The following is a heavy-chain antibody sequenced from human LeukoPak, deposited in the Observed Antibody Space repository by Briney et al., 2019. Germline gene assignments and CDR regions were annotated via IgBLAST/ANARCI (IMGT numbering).Heavy chain of an antibody. J-gene: IGHJ3*02. D-gene: IGHD5-12*01. V-gene: IGHV4-59*01. Sequence: SETLSLTCTVSGGSISTYYWTWIRQPPGKGLEWIGYIYYSGSTNYNPSLKSRVTISVDTSKNQFSLKLSSVTAADTAVYYCARVYGSGYDFRGAFDIWGQGTMVTVSS. CDR1: GGSISTYY. CDR2: IYYSGST. CDR3: ARVYGSGYDFRGAFDI.